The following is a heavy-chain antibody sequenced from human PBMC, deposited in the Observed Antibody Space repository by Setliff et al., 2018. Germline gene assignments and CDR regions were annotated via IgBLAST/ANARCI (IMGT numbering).Heavy chain of an antibody. V-gene: IGHV4-34*01. J-gene: IGHJ4*02. CDR2: INHRGST. Sequence: SETLSLTCAVYGDSFSDYYWSWIRQAPGKGPEWIEEINHRGSTNYSPSLRSRVTMSVDTSKNQFSLKLAAVTAADTAVYYCVRESRSTWYRRDFWGQGTLVTVSS. CDR3: VRESRSTWYRRDF. CDR1: GDSFSDYY. D-gene: IGHD6-13*01.